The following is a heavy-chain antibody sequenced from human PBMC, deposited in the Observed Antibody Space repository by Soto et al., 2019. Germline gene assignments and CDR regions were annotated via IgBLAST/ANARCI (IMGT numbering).Heavy chain of an antibody. CDR3: ASGRDEGMAIGVVPAAILREYPYYYYSGIAG. Sequence: QVQLVQSGAEVKKPGSSVKVSCKASGGTFSSYAISWVRQAPGQGLEWMGGIIPIFGTANYAQKFQGRVTITADESTSIAYMGLSSLRAEDTAVYYCASGRDEGMAIGVVPAAILREYPYYYYSGIAGWVQGTTVTVSS. D-gene: IGHD2-2*02. J-gene: IGHJ6*02. CDR1: GGTFSSYA. V-gene: IGHV1-69*01. CDR2: IIPIFGTA.